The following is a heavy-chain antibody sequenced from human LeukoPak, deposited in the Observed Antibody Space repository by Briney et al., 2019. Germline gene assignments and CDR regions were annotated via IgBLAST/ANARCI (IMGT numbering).Heavy chain of an antibody. CDR1: GFTFSDSW. CDR3: VRDWGYSFSS. J-gene: IGHJ5*02. CDR2: INGDASRI. V-gene: IGHV3-74*01. Sequence: GGSLRLSCAASGFTFSDSWMHWVRQAPGKGLVLVSHINGDASRITYADSVKGRFTLSRDNAKNTLILQMNSLRAEDTAVYYCVRDWGYSFSSWGQGTLVTVSS. D-gene: IGHD5-18*01.